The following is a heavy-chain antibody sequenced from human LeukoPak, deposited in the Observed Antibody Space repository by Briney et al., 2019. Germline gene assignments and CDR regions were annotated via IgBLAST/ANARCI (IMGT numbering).Heavy chain of an antibody. CDR2: INHSGST. V-gene: IGHV4-34*01. CDR1: GGSFSGYY. Sequence: SETLSLTCAVYGGSFSGYYWSWIRQPPGKGVEWIGEINHSGSTNYNPSLKSRVTISVDTSKNQFSLKLSSVTAADTAVYYCARSGSYSCCWSRRWFDPWGQGTLVTVSS. J-gene: IGHJ5*02. D-gene: IGHD6-13*01. CDR3: ARSGSYSCCWSRRWFDP.